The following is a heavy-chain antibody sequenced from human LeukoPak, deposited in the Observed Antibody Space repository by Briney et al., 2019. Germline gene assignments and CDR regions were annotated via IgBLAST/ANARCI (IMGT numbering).Heavy chain of an antibody. J-gene: IGHJ4*02. V-gene: IGHV1-46*01. CDR3: ATDLGYYDSSGYPIDY. D-gene: IGHD3-22*01. Sequence: ASVKVSCKASGYTFTSYYMHWVRQAPGQGLEWMGIINPSGGSTIYAQKFQGRVTMTEDTSTDTAYMELSSLRSEDTAVYYCATDLGYYDSSGYPIDYWGQGTLVTVSS. CDR1: GYTFTSYY. CDR2: INPSGGST.